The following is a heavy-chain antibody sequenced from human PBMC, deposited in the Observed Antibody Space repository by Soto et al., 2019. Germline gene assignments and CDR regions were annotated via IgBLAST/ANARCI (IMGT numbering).Heavy chain of an antibody. D-gene: IGHD6-6*01. Sequence: SVKVSCKASGGTFSSYAISWVRQAPGQGLEWMGGIIPIFGTANYAQKFQGRVTITADESTSTAYMELSSLRSEDTAVYYCARDEIAYSSSGYNWFDPWGQGTLVTVSS. V-gene: IGHV1-69*13. CDR2: IIPIFGTA. CDR1: GGTFSSYA. J-gene: IGHJ5*02. CDR3: ARDEIAYSSSGYNWFDP.